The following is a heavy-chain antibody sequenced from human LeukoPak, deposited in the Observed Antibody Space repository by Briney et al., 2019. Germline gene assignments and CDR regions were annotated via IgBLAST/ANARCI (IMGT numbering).Heavy chain of an antibody. D-gene: IGHD5-12*01. CDR3: ARDSGYGGYYLHGLDI. J-gene: IGHJ3*02. V-gene: IGHV3-30*02. CDR2: VRDYGSIR. CDR1: GCTISDYG. Sequence: GGSLRLTCATSGCTISDYGMNWVRHPPATGLEWVAFVRDYGSIRYYPDSAQSRFTISRGNSKNMLYVQMNSMRADDTAVYYCARDSGYGGYYLHGLDIWGHGTLVTVSS.